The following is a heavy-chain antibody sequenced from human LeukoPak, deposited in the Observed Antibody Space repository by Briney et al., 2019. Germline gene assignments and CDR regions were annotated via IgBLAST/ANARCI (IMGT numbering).Heavy chain of an antibody. V-gene: IGHV4-59*01. CDR2: IYYSGST. D-gene: IGHD6-13*01. CDR3: ARTSIAAGIDY. J-gene: IGHJ4*02. Sequence: SETLSLTCAVSGGSISSYYWSWIRQPPGKGLEWIGYIYYSGSTNYNPSLKSRVTISVDTSKNQFSLKLSSVTAADTAVYYCARTSIAAGIDYWGQGTLVTVSS. CDR1: GGSISSYY.